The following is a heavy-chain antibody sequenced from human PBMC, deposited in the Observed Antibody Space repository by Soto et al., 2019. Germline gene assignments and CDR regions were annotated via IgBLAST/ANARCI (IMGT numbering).Heavy chain of an antibody. CDR2: IYYSGST. D-gene: IGHD5-18*01. J-gene: IGHJ4*02. Sequence: QLQLQESGPGLVKPSETLSLTCTVSGGSISSSSYYWGWIRQPPGKGLEWIGSIYYSGSTYYNPSLKSRVTISVDTSKNQFSLKLSSVTAADTAVYYCARQPETWIQPTDYWGQGTLVTVSS. CDR1: GGSISSSSYY. CDR3: ARQPETWIQPTDY. V-gene: IGHV4-39*01.